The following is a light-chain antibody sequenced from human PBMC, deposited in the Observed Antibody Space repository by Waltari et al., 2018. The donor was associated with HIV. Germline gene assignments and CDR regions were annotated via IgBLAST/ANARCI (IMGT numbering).Light chain of an antibody. CDR1: SLRSYS. J-gene: IGLJ2*01. CDR2: GKT. Sequence: SELTQEPAVSVALGQTARITCQGDSLRSYSASWYQQKPGQAPVLVIYGKTNRPSGIPDRFSGSSSGNTASLTITGAEAEDEADYYCHSWDSSGNHRVFGGGTKLTVL. CDR3: HSWDSSGNHRV. V-gene: IGLV3-19*01.